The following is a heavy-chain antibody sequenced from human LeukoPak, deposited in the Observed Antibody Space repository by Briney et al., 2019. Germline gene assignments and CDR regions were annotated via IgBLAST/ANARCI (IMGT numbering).Heavy chain of an antibody. D-gene: IGHD5-12*01. CDR3: ARGPSAYPKCFDY. CDR1: GFNFSSFV. J-gene: IGHJ4*02. V-gene: IGHV3-33*01. Sequence: GRSLRLSCAASGFNFSSFVMHWVRQAPGKGLEWVAVIWYDGSNKYYADSVKGRFTISRDNSKNTLYLQMNSLRAEDTAVYYCARGPSAYPKCFDYWGQGTLVTVAS. CDR2: IWYDGSNK.